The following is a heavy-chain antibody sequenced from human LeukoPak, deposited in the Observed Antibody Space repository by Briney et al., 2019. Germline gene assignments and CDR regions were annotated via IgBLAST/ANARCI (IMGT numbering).Heavy chain of an antibody. CDR2: FYYSGST. CDR1: GGSISSYH. CDR3: ARETRVGARGPVSDNWFDP. J-gene: IGHJ5*02. V-gene: IGHV4-59*12. Sequence: SETLSLTCTVSGGSISSYHWSWIRQPPGKGLEWIGFFYYSGSTNYNPSLKSRVTISVDTSKNQFSLKLSSVTAADTAVYYCARETRVGARGPVSDNWFDPWGQGTLVTVSS. D-gene: IGHD1-26*01.